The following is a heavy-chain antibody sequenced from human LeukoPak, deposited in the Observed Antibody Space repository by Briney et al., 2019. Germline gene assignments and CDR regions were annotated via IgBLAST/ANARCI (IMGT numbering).Heavy chain of an antibody. CDR2: IYYSGST. CDR1: GGSISSYY. D-gene: IGHD1-26*01. V-gene: IGHV4-59*01. CDR3: ARGQWELLFTNAFDI. Sequence: SETLSLTCTVSGGSISSYYWSWIRQPPGKGLEWIGYIYYSGSTNYNPSLKSRVTISVDTSKNQFSLKLSSVTAADTAVYYCARGQWELLFTNAFDIWGQGTWSPSLQ. J-gene: IGHJ3*02.